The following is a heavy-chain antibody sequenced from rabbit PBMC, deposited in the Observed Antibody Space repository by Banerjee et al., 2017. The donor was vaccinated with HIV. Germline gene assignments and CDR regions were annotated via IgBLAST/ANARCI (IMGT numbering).Heavy chain of an antibody. D-gene: IGHD1-1*01. Sequence: QEQLEESGGDLVKPEGSLTLTCTASGFDFSSYGVSWVRQAPGKGLEWIGCINTSSGNTVYATWAKGRFTISKTSWTTVTLQMTSLTAADTATYFCARDLSGVIGWNLNLWGPGTLVTVS. CDR1: GFDFSSYG. V-gene: IGHV1S45*01. CDR3: ARDLSGVIGWNLNL. J-gene: IGHJ4*01. CDR2: INTSSGNT.